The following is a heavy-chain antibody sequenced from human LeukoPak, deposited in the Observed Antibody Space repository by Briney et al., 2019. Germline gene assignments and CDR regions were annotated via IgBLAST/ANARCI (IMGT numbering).Heavy chain of an antibody. CDR3: ARSYSSSSLDY. CDR2: INWNGGST. CDR1: GFTFDDYG. J-gene: IGHJ4*02. Sequence: GGSLRLSCAASGFTFDDYGMSWGRQAPGKGLEWVSGINWNGGSTGYADSVKGRFTISRDNAKNSLYLQMNSLRVEDTAVYYCARSYSSSSLDYWGQGTLVTVSS. V-gene: IGHV3-20*04. D-gene: IGHD6-6*01.